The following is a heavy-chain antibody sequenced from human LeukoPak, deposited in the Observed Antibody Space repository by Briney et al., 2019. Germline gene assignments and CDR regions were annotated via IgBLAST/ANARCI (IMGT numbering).Heavy chain of an antibody. CDR1: GGSFSGYY. CDR3: ARGLGIAAAGTRWFDP. D-gene: IGHD6-13*01. V-gene: IGHV4-34*01. Sequence: SETLSLTCAVYGGSFSGYYWSWIRQPPGKGLEWIGEINHSGSTNYNPSLKSRVTISVDTPKNQFSLKLSSVTAADTAVYYCARGLGIAAAGTRWFDPWGQGTLVTVSS. J-gene: IGHJ5*02. CDR2: INHSGST.